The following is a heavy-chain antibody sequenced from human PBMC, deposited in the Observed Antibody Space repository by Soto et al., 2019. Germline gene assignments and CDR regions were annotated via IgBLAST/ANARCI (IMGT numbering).Heavy chain of an antibody. V-gene: IGHV1-69*13. D-gene: IGHD6-13*01. CDR3: ADSTNSRQSGYSSSWYDGGFDY. Sequence: GXSXKVYLKAAGGTXTSYAIGLVRQAPGQGLEWIGGIIPIFGTVNYAQKFQGRLTITAEEYTSTAYMELRSLRSEDTAVYYCADSTNSRQSGYSSSWYDGGFDYWGQATLGTVS. J-gene: IGHJ4*02. CDR2: IIPIFGTV. CDR1: GGTXTSYA.